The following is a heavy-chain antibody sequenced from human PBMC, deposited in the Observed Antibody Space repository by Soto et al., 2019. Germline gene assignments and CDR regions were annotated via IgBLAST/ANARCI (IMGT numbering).Heavy chain of an antibody. Sequence: GASVKVSCKASGYTLTSYYMHWVRQAPGQGLEWMGIINPSGGSTSYAQKFQGRVTMTRDTSTSTVYMELSSLRSEDTAVYYCAVSSSSCCFDYWGQGTLVTVSS. CDR3: AVSSSSCCFDY. CDR1: GYTLTSYY. D-gene: IGHD6-13*01. V-gene: IGHV1-46*01. J-gene: IGHJ4*02. CDR2: INPSGGST.